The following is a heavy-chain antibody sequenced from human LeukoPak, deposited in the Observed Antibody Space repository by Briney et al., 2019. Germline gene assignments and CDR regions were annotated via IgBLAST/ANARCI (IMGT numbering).Heavy chain of an antibody. D-gene: IGHD2-15*01. CDR3: ARSTRSSALRT. V-gene: IGHV4-59*11. CDR1: GASMNSHY. Sequence: SGTLSLTCTVSGASMNSHYWSWIRQPPGKGLEWIGHIFYSGSTNYKPSLKSRATISVDRSKNQFSLRLRSVTAADTAIYFCARSTRSSALRTWGQGTVVTVSS. CDR2: IFYSGST. J-gene: IGHJ4*02.